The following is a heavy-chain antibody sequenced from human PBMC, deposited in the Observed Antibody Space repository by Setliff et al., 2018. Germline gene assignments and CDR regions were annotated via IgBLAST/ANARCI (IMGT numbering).Heavy chain of an antibody. D-gene: IGHD2-15*01. CDR1: GFTFSSYS. CDR3: ARDLVKDIVVVVWYFDL. V-gene: IGHV3-48*01. J-gene: IGHJ2*01. Sequence: GGSLRLSCAASGFTFSSYSMNWVRQAPGKGLEWVPYISSSSSTIYYADSVKGRFTISRDNAKNSLYLQMNSLRAEDTAVYYCARDLVKDIVVVVWYFDLWGRGTLVTVSS. CDR2: ISSSSSTI.